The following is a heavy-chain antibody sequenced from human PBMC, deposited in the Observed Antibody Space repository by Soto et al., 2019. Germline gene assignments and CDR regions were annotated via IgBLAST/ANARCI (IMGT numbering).Heavy chain of an antibody. J-gene: IGHJ4*02. Sequence: QLQLQESGSGLVKPSQTLSLTCAGSGGAISSGGYSWSWIRQPPGKGLDWIGYIYHSGSTYYNPSLKSRVTISVDRSKNQFSLKLSSVTAADTAVYYCVRVPDYWGQGTLVTVSS. CDR2: IYHSGST. CDR1: GGAISSGGYS. CDR3: VRVPDY. V-gene: IGHV4-30-2*01.